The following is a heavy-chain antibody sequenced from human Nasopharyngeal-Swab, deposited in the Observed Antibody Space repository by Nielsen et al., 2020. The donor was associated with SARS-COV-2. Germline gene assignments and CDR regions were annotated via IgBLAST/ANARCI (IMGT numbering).Heavy chain of an antibody. CDR3: VRGSYGHYDS. Sequence: GESLKISCAASGFTYSSCTMNWVRQAPGKGLEWVASISPTSDYIYYAESVKGRFSISRDNAKNSPFLQMNSLRAEETAIYYCVRGSYGHYDSWGQGALITVSS. CDR1: GFTYSSCT. V-gene: IGHV3-21*06. D-gene: IGHD4-17*01. J-gene: IGHJ5*01. CDR2: ISPTSDYI.